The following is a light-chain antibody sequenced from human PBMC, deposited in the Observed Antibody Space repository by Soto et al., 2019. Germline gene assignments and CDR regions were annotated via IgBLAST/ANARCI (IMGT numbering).Light chain of an antibody. J-gene: IGKJ4*01. Sequence: ILMTQSPSTLSVSQGEGATLSCRASQGIGDTLAWYQHKPGQTPRLLIYDTSTRATGVPARFSGSRSGTEFTLTINSLQSEDFAVYYCQRYNNWPLTFGGGTKVDIK. CDR3: QRYNNWPLT. CDR1: QGIGDT. CDR2: DTS. V-gene: IGKV3-15*01.